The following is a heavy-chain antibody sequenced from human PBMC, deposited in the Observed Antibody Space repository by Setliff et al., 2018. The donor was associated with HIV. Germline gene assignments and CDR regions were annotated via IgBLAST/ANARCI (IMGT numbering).Heavy chain of an antibody. Sequence: SETLSLTCTVSGVATDSNYWTWIRQSPGKGLEWIGYVYYGEITNYSPSLKSRVSISIDTSKNQFYLNLGSVTTADTAVYFCARGIRTAAAPTFDHWGQGALVTVSS. CDR1: GVATDSNY. V-gene: IGHV4-59*01. J-gene: IGHJ4*02. D-gene: IGHD6-13*01. CDR2: VYYGEIT. CDR3: ARGIRTAAAPTFDH.